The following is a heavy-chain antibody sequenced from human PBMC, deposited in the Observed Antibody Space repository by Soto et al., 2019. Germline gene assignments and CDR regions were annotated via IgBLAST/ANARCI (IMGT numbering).Heavy chain of an antibody. J-gene: IGHJ4*02. Sequence: ASLKVSCKASGYTFTIDDINWVRQATGQGLEWMGWMNPNSGNTGYAQKFQGRVTITADESTSTAYMELSSLRSEDTALYYCARGARYDFGSDYYASFDYWGQGTLVTVSS. CDR2: MNPNSGNT. CDR3: ARGARYDFGSDYYASFDY. V-gene: IGHV1-8*01. D-gene: IGHD3-3*01. CDR1: GYTFTIDD.